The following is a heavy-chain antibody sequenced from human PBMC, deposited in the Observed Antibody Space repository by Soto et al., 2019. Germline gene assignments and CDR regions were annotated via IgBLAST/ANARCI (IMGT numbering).Heavy chain of an antibody. CDR3: ARDDEYSGNGMDV. CDR2: ILNDGSNR. CDR1: GFTFSNYG. V-gene: IGHV3-33*01. D-gene: IGHD3-10*01. Sequence: QVQLVESGGGVVQPGRSLRLSCAASGFTFSNYGMHWVRQAPGKGLEWVAVILNDGSNRYHADSVKDRFTISRDNSKNPLYLPMNSLRAEDTAVYYCARDDEYSGNGMDVWGQGTTVTVS. J-gene: IGHJ6*02.